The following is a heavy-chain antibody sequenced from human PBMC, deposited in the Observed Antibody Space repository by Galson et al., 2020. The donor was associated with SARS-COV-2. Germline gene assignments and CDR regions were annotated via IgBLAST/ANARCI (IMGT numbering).Heavy chain of an antibody. CDR2: IYKSGTT. J-gene: IGHJ5*02. V-gene: IGHV4-39*01. CDR3: AKIVVVNWIDP. CDR1: GGTISSTYY. D-gene: IGHD3-22*01. Sequence: SETLSLTCTVSGGTISSTYYWGWIRQPPGKGLEWIGSIYKSGTTNYNPSLKSRVTMSVDTSKHQFSLSRRSVTAADTAIYYCAKIVVVNWIDPWGQGALVTVSS.